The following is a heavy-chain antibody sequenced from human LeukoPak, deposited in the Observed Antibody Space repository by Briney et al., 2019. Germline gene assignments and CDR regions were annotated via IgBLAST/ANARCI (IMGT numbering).Heavy chain of an antibody. D-gene: IGHD2-15*01. CDR2: IYYSGST. Sequence: SETLSLTCTVSGGSISSYYWSWIRQPPGKGLEWIGYIYYSGSTNYNPSLKSRVTISVDTSKNQFSLKLSSVTAADTAVYYCAREDIVVVVAAAYFDYWGQGTLVTVSS. V-gene: IGHV4-59*12. CDR3: AREDIVVVVAAAYFDY. CDR1: GGSISSYY. J-gene: IGHJ4*02.